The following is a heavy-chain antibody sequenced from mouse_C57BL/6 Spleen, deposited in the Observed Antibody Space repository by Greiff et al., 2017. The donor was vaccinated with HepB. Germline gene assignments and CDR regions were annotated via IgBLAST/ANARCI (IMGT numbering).Heavy chain of an antibody. Sequence: QSGPGLVKPSQSLSLTCSVTGYSITSGYYWNWIRQFPGNKLEWLGYISYDGSNNYNPSLKNRISITRDTSKNQFFLKLNSVTTEDTATYYCARDYGSRRGYFDYWGQGTTLTVSS. CDR3: ARDYGSRRGYFDY. CDR2: ISYDGSN. J-gene: IGHJ2*01. V-gene: IGHV3-6*01. CDR1: GYSITSGYY. D-gene: IGHD1-1*01.